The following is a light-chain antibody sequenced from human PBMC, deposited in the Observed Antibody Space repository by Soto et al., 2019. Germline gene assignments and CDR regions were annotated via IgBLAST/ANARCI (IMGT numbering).Light chain of an antibody. CDR2: GTS. V-gene: IGLV1-44*01. CDR1: STNIGSNN. CDR3: AAWDDSLNGVV. Sequence: QSVLTQPPSASGTPGQRVTISCSGTSTNIGSNNVNWYQQVPGTAPKFLIYGTSQRPSGVPDRFSGSKSGTSASLDISGLQSEDGADYYCAAWDDSLNGVVFGGGTKLTVL. J-gene: IGLJ2*01.